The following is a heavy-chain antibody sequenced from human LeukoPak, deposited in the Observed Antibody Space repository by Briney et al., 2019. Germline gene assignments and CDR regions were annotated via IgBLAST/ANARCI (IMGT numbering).Heavy chain of an antibody. Sequence: GGSLRLSCAASGFTFSSYAMHWVRQAPGKGLEWVAVISYDGSNKYYADSVKGRFTICRDNSKNTLYLQMNSLRAEDTAVYYCASLDRVGSAFDIWGQGTMVTVSS. D-gene: IGHD5-12*01. CDR1: GFTFSSYA. J-gene: IGHJ3*02. CDR3: ASLDRVGSAFDI. V-gene: IGHV3-30*19. CDR2: ISYDGSNK.